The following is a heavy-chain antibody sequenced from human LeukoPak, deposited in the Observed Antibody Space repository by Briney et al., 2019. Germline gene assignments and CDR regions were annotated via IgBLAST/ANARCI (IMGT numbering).Heavy chain of an antibody. CDR1: GFSVSTYE. V-gene: IGHV3-48*03. D-gene: IGHD6-13*01. Sequence: PGRSLRLSCAASGFSVSTYEMNWVRQAPGKGLECVSYISSSGTTISYADSVEGRLPISRDNAKNSLYLQLHSLRAEDTAVYYRARDRSSIAAAVRAPYYYYYYMDVWGKGTTVTVSS. CDR2: ISSSGTTI. CDR3: ARDRSSIAAAVRAPYYYYYYMDV. J-gene: IGHJ6*03.